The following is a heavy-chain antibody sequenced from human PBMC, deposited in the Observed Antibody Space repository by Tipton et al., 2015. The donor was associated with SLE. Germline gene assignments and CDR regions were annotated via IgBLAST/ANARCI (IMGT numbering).Heavy chain of an antibody. J-gene: IGHJ2*01. CDR1: GGSFSGYF. D-gene: IGHD2/OR15-2a*01. V-gene: IGHV4-34*01. Sequence: LRLSCAVYGGSFSGYFWTWIRQPPGKGLEWIGEINHSGSTNYNPSLKRRCTVSVDPSKNRFSLRLSSVTAADTAAYYCARRPGDHGYYVWYVELWGRGTLVTVAS. CDR2: INHSGST. CDR3: ARRPGDHGYYVWYVEL.